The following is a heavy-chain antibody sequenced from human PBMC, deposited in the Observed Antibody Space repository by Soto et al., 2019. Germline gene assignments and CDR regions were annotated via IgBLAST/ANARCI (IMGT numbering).Heavy chain of an antibody. D-gene: IGHD2-8*01. CDR3: AKNGQPPYYYYGLDV. Sequence: APVKVSSKASGFAYTRYGRCWVRHAPGQGLEWMGWISGYNGDTNYAQKFQDRVSMTIDTSTGTAYMELRSLTSDDTAIYYCAKNGQPPYYYYGLDVWGQGTKVTVSS. CDR2: ISGYNGDT. V-gene: IGHV1-18*01. J-gene: IGHJ6*02. CDR1: GFAYTRYG.